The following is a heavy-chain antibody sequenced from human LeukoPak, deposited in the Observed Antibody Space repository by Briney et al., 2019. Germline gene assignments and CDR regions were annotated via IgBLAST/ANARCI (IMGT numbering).Heavy chain of an antibody. CDR1: GYTFTSYY. CDR3: ARGAPVVVPSDYGPGYFRL. CDR2: MNPSGASA. D-gene: IGHD2-21*01. V-gene: IGHV1-46*01. J-gene: IGHJ1*01. Sequence: ASVKVSCEASGYTFTSYYVHWLRQAPGHGLEWMGIMNPSGASASYAQKFQGRVTMTRDTSTSTVYMELSSLRSEDTAVYYCARGAPVVVPSDYGPGYFRLWGQGTLVTVSS.